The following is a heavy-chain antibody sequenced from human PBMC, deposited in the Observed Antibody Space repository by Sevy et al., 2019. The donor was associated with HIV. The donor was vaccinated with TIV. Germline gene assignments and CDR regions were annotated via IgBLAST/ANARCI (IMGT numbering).Heavy chain of an antibody. Sequence: ASVKVSCKASGDTFGNYAIAWVRQAPGQGLEWVGGIIPVFGSANSAQKFQDRVTFTADVSTSTAYMELRRLGSEDTAVYYCARSNPDGYNYSYYYGMDVWGQGTTVTVSS. J-gene: IGHJ6*02. CDR2: IIPVFGSA. D-gene: IGHD5-12*01. V-gene: IGHV1-69*13. CDR3: ARSNPDGYNYSYYYGMDV. CDR1: GDTFGNYA.